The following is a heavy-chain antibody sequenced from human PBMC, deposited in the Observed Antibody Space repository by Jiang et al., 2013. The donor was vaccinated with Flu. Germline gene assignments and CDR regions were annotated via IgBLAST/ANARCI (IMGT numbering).Heavy chain of an antibody. V-gene: IGHV1-2*02. Sequence: GAEVKKPGASVKVSCKASGYTFTAYYMHWVRQAPGQGLEWMGWINPNSGGTNYAQKFQGRVTMTRDTSISTAYMELSSLRSDDTAVYYCATTLVDQWLVEGWFDPWGQGTLVTVSS. CDR3: ATTLVDQWLVEGWFDP. J-gene: IGHJ5*02. CDR2: INPNSGGT. CDR1: GYTFTAYY. D-gene: IGHD6-19*01.